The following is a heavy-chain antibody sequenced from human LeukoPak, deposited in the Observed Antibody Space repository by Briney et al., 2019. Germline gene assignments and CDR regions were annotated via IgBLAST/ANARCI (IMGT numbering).Heavy chain of an antibody. V-gene: IGHV4-59*01. J-gene: IGHJ6*02. D-gene: IGHD3-3*01. CDR1: GGSISSYY. CDR3: ARGRGPVLRFLEWFRQGYGMDV. Sequence: PSETLSLTCTVSGGSISSYYWSWIRQPPGKGLEWIGYIYYSGSTNYNPSLKSRVTISVDTSKNQFSLKLSSVTAADTAVYYCARGRGPVLRFLEWFRQGYGMDVWGQGTTVTVSS. CDR2: IYYSGST.